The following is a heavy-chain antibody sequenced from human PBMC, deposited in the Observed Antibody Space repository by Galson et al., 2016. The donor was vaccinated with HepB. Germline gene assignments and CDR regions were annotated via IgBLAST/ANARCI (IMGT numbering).Heavy chain of an antibody. D-gene: IGHD3-22*01. V-gene: IGHV1-2*04. CDR1: GYPFTGYY. J-gene: IGHJ4*02. Sequence: SVKVSCKASGYPFTGYYMQWVRQAPGQGLEWMGWINPNSGATKYAQKFQGWVTMTRDTSISTAYMELSRLRSDDTAVYYCARGRTWGDSTGGLYYSEYWGQGTLVTVSS. CDR3: ARGRTWGDSTGGLYYSEY. CDR2: INPNSGAT.